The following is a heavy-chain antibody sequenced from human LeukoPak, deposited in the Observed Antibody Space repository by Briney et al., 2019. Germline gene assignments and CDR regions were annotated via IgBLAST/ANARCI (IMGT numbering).Heavy chain of an antibody. Sequence: SETLALTCAVYGGSFSGYYWSWIRQPPGKGLEWIGEINHSGSTNYNPSLTSRVPISVETSKTQFSLRLRSVTAADTAVYYCAREEDCSGGICYLGNAFDIWGQGTMVTVSS. J-gene: IGHJ3*02. V-gene: IGHV4-34*01. CDR2: INHSGST. CDR1: GGSFSGYY. D-gene: IGHD2-15*01. CDR3: AREEDCSGGICYLGNAFDI.